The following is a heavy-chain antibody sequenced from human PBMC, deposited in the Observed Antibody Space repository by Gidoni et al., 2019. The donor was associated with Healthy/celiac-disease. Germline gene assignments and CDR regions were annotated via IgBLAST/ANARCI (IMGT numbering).Heavy chain of an antibody. J-gene: IGHJ2*01. CDR2: ISWNSGSI. D-gene: IGHD6-13*01. V-gene: IGHV3-9*01. CDR3: AKVASGAAADHWYFDL. Sequence: EVQLVESGGGLVQPGRSLRLSCAASVFTFDDYAMHWVRQAPGKGLEGVSGISWNSGSIGYADAVKGRFTISRDNAKNSLYLQMNSLGAEETALYYCAKVASGAAADHWYFDLWGRGTLVTVSS. CDR1: VFTFDDYA.